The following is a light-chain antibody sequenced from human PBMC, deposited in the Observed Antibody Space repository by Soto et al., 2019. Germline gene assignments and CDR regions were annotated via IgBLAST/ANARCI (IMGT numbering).Light chain of an antibody. CDR1: QSDSSSY. CDR3: QQYGSSPWT. J-gene: IGKJ1*01. Sequence: ESVLKQSQGTLSLSPRERATLSCRTSQSDSSSYLAWYQQKPGQAPRLLIYGTSSRATGIPDRFSGSGSGTDFTLTISRLEPEDFAVYYCQQYGSSPWTFGQGTKADI. CDR2: GTS. V-gene: IGKV3-20*01.